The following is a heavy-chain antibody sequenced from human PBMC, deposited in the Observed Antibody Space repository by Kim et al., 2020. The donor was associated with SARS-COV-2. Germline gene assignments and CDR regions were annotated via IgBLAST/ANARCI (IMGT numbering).Heavy chain of an antibody. Sequence: ASVKVSCKVSGYTLTELSMHWVRQAPGKGLEWMGGFDPEDGEIIYAQELQDRLTVTDDRTIDTGYMELRSLESEDTAVYYCATYASGSRYFDLWGQGTLV. D-gene: IGHD3-10*01. CDR2: FDPEDGEI. CDR3: ATYASGSRYFDL. CDR1: GYTLTELS. J-gene: IGHJ4*02. V-gene: IGHV1-24*01.